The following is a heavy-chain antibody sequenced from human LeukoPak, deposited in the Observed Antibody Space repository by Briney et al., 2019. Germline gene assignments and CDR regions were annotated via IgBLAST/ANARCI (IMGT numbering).Heavy chain of an antibody. CDR1: GFTFSSYA. CDR2: ISYDGSNK. CDR3: AREDIVVVVAAPFDY. D-gene: IGHD2-15*01. J-gene: IGHJ4*02. Sequence: GGSLRLSCAASGFTFSSYAMHWVRQAPGNGLEWVAVISYDGSNKYYADSVKGRFTISRDNSKNTLYLQMNSLRAEDTAVYYCAREDIVVVVAAPFDYWGQGTLVTVSS. V-gene: IGHV3-30*04.